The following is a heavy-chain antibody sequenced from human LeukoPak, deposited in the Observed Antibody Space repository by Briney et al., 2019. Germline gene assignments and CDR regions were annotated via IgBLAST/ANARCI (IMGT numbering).Heavy chain of an antibody. J-gene: IGHJ2*01. CDR1: GGSVSSGSYY. CDR3: ARTGWYFDP. CDR2: IYCSGST. Sequence: SETLSLTCTVSGGSVSSGSYYWSWIRQPPGKVLVWNGYIYCSGSTHYNPSLKSRVTISVETSKNQFSPKLSSVTAADTAVYYCARTGWYFDPWGRGTLGTVSS. D-gene: IGHD1-14*01. V-gene: IGHV4-61*01.